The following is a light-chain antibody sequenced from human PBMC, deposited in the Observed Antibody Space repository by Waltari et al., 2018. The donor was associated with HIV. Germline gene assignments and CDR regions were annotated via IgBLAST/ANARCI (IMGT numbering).Light chain of an antibody. J-gene: IGLJ2*01. Sequence: QSALTQPASVSGSPGQSITLSSTGASSDVGRSNYVSWYQHHPGKAPQLIIYDVSNRPSGVSNRFSGSKSGTTASLTISGLQAEDEADYYCSSYTSSRTVVFGGGTKLTVL. CDR1: SSDVGRSNY. V-gene: IGLV2-14*03. CDR2: DVS. CDR3: SSYTSSRTVV.